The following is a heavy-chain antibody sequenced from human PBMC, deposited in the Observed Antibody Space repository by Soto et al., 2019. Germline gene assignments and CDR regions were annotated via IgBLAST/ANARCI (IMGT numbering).Heavy chain of an antibody. Sequence: RASVKVSCKASGYTFTSYAMHWVRQAPGQRLEWMGWINAGNGLTKYSQKFQGRATITRDKSASTAYMDLRSLVSEDTAVYYCARDRSNSWAIDYWGQGTLVTVSS. CDR1: GYTFTSYA. D-gene: IGHD6-13*01. CDR2: INAGNGLT. J-gene: IGHJ4*02. CDR3: ARDRSNSWAIDY. V-gene: IGHV1-3*01.